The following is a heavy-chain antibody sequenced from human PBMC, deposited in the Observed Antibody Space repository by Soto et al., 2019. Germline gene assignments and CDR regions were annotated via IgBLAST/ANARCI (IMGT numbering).Heavy chain of an antibody. CDR3: ARGGAMGVDY. Sequence: DVQLVESGGGLVRPGESLRLSCTASGFTFNNKWMHWVRQAPGKGLVWLSRIDGAAATTNYADSVKGRFTISRDNAKNIVFLNVNGLTDEDTAVYYCARGGAMGVDYWGQGTLVTVSS. CDR2: IDGAAATT. V-gene: IGHV3-74*01. CDR1: GFTFNNKW. J-gene: IGHJ4*02. D-gene: IGHD1-26*01.